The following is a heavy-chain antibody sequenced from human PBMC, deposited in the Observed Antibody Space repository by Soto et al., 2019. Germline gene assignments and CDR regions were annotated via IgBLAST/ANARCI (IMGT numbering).Heavy chain of an antibody. D-gene: IGHD3-10*01. J-gene: IGHJ4*02. CDR2: INPSGGST. V-gene: IGHV1-46*03. Sequence: ASVKVSCKASGYTFTSYYMHWVRQAPGQGLEWMGIINPSGGSTSYAQKFQGRVTMTRDTSTSTVYMELSSLRSEDTAVYYCARANRAVQHSTMVRGVINPHVDYWGQGTLVTVSS. CDR3: ARANRAVQHSTMVRGVINPHVDY. CDR1: GYTFTSYY.